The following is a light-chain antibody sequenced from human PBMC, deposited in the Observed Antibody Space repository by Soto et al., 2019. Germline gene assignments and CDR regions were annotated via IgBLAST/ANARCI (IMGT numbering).Light chain of an antibody. V-gene: IGKV3-20*01. J-gene: IGKJ1*01. CDR2: GAS. CDR3: QQYRDSLGT. CDR1: QSVINTY. Sequence: EIVLTQSPGTLSLSPGERATLSCRASQSVINTYLAWYQQKPGQAPRLLIYGASSRATGIPDRFSGSGSGTDFTLTISRLEPEDFAVYYCQQYRDSLGTFGQGTKVEIK.